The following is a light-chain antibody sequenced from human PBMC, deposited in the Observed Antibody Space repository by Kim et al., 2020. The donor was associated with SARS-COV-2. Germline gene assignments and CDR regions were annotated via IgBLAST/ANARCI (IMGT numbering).Light chain of an antibody. CDR1: RGANNN. CDR3: QQYDKWPLT. V-gene: IGKV3-15*01. J-gene: IGKJ4*01. Sequence: VSAEKRPTLSCRTRRGANNNFAWYQQNPGQAPRLLICGASTGATDIPARFSGSGSGTDFTLTISCLQSEDFAVYYCQQYDKWPLTFGGGTKVDIK. CDR2: GAS.